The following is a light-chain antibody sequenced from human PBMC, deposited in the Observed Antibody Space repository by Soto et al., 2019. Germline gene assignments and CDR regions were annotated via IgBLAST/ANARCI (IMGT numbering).Light chain of an antibody. V-gene: IGKV4-1*01. CDR1: QRVLSSSNNKNY. J-gene: IGKJ1*01. Sequence: DIHMTQSPDFQAVSLGRGATLNHKPGQRVLSSSNNKNYLAWYQQKPGQPPKLLIYWASTRQSGVPARFTGSGSGTDFALTISSLQAEDVAVYYCQQYYNAPPTFAQGTKVDIK. CDR2: WAS. CDR3: QQYYNAPPT.